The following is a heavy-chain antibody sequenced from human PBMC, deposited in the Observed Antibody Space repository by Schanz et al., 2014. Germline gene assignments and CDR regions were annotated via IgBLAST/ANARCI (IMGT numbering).Heavy chain of an antibody. J-gene: IGHJ4*02. D-gene: IGHD6-13*01. CDR3: ARDGVDAAAGGNY. Sequence: QVQLLQSGAEVKKPGASMKVSCKASGYTFTSDSMHWVRQAPGQGLEWMGMINPSGGSTTYAQKFQGRVTMTRDTSTSTVYMELSSLRSEDTAVYYCARDGVDAAAGGNYWGQGTLXTVAS. V-gene: IGHV1-46*03. CDR1: GYTFTSDS. CDR2: INPSGGST.